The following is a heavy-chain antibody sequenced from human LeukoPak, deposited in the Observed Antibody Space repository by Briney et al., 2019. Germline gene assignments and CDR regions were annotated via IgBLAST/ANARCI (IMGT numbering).Heavy chain of an antibody. CDR1: CGSISSSSYY. V-gene: IGHV4-39*01. J-gene: IGHJ4*02. Sequence: SQSLSLSSAVSCGSISSSSYYWVWIRQPPGKCLEWIGSIYYSVSTYYNLSLKSRVTISVDTSKNQFSLKLSSVTAADPAVYYCARRVAASIDYWDQGTLVTVSS. D-gene: IGHD6-13*01. CDR3: ARRVAASIDY. CDR2: IYYSVST.